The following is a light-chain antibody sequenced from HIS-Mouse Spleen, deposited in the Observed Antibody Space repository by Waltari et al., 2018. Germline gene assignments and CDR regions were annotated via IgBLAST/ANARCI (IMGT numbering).Light chain of an antibody. V-gene: IGLV2-8*01. CDR1: SSDVGGYNY. CDR3: SSYAGSNNLV. Sequence: QSALTQPPSASGSPGQSVTISCTGTSSDVGGYNYVSWYQQHPGKAPKLMIYEVSTRPSGAPDRFSGSKSGNTASLTVSGLQAEDEADYYCSSYAGSNNLVFGGGTKLTVL. CDR2: EVS. J-gene: IGLJ2*01.